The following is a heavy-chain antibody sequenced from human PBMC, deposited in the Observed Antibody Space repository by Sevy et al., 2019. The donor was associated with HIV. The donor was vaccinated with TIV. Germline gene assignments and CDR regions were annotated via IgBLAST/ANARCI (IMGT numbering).Heavy chain of an antibody. CDR3: ARSSFYYDNSGFYPFDF. CDR2: IYPTDSHI. CDR1: GYNFSGYW. D-gene: IGHD3-22*01. V-gene: IGHV5-51*01. J-gene: IGHJ4*02. Sequence: GESLKISCKGSGYNFSGYWVGWVRQMPGKGLEWMGIIYPTDSHIIYSPSLQGQVTISVDKSITTAYLQWRSLKTSDTAMYYCARSSFYYDNSGFYPFDFWGQGTLVTDSS.